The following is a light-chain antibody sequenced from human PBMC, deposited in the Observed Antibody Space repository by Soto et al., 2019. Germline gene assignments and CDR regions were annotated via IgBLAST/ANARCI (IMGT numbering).Light chain of an antibody. CDR3: QQCRNWPLT. Sequence: EVVMTKAPAILSVSPGEGATLSCKASQNVYNNLAWYQQRPGQPPRLLIYDASTRATGISARFSGSGYGTEFTLTISSLQSEDFAVYFCQQCRNWPLTFGGGTKWIS. CDR1: QNVYNN. J-gene: IGKJ4*01. V-gene: IGKV3-15*01. CDR2: DAS.